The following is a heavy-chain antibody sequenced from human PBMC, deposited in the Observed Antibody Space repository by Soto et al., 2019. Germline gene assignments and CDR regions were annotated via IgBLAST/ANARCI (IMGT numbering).Heavy chain of an antibody. J-gene: IGHJ3*02. CDR2: ISGSGGST. V-gene: IGHV3-23*01. CDR1: GFTFSSHA. Sequence: GGSLRLSCAASGFTFSSHAMSWVRQAPGRGLEWVSVISGSGGSTYYADSVKGRFTISRANSKNTLYLQMNSLRGEDTAVYYCAKDRDANYYGSGFGAFDIWGQGTMVTVSS. CDR3: AKDRDANYYGSGFGAFDI. D-gene: IGHD3-10*01.